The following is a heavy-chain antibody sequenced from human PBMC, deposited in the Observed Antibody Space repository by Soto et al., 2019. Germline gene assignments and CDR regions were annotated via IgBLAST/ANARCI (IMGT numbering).Heavy chain of an antibody. V-gene: IGHV3-48*03. Sequence: TGGSLRLSCAASGFTFSSYEMNWVRQAPGKGLEWVSYISSSGSTIYYADSVKGRFTISRDNAKNSLYLQMNSLRAEDTAVYYCARADSGYDYDAFDIWGQGTMVTVSS. CDR1: GFTFSSYE. D-gene: IGHD5-12*01. CDR3: ARADSGYDYDAFDI. CDR2: ISSSGSTI. J-gene: IGHJ3*02.